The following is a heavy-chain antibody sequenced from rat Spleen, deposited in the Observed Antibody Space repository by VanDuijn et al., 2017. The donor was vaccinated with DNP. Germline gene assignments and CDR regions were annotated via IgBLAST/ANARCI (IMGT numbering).Heavy chain of an antibody. J-gene: IGHJ3*01. D-gene: IGHD1-2*01. CDR2: TWNNGGT. CDR3: ARSPETSYIYFPWAY. V-gene: IGHV2-41*01. CDR1: GFSLTSNS. Sequence: QVQLKESGPGLVQPSQTLSLTCTVAGFSLTSNSVHWVRQSPGKGLEWMGVTWNNGGTRYNSVLKSRLSITKDTSKRQVFLTMNSLQTEDTATYYCARSPETSYIYFPWAYWGQGTLVTVSS.